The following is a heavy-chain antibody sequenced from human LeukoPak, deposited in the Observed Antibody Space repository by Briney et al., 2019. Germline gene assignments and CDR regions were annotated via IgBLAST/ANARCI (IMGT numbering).Heavy chain of an antibody. D-gene: IGHD3-22*01. CDR2: IYWNDDK. CDR3: AHSLYYYDSSGYYHFDY. CDR1: GFSLSTSGVG. Sequence: PTLVKPTQTLTLTCTFSGFSLSTSGVGVGWIRQPPGKALEWLALIYWNDDKRYSPSLKSRLTITKDTSKNQVVLTMTNMDPVDTATYYCAHSLYYYDSSGYYHFDYWGQGTLVTVSS. V-gene: IGHV2-5*01. J-gene: IGHJ4*02.